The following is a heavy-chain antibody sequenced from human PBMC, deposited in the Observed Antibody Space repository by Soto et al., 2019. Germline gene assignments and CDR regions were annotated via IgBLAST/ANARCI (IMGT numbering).Heavy chain of an antibody. V-gene: IGHV3-30*18. CDR1: GFTFSTSG. J-gene: IGHJ1*01. CDR3: AEREGV. CDR2: ISYDGSNK. Sequence: QVQLVESGGGVVQPGRSLRLSCAASGFTFSTSGMHWVRQAPGKGLEWVAVISYDGSNKDYADSVKGRFTISRDNSKNSLYLEMNSLLPEDMAVYYWAEREGVWGQGTLVTVSS.